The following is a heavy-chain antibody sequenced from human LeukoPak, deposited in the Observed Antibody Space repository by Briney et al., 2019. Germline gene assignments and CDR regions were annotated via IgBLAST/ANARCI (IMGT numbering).Heavy chain of an antibody. CDR1: GFTFSSYW. CDR2: IKQDGSEK. Sequence: PGGSLRLSCAASGFTFSSYWMSWVRQAPGKGLEWVANIKQDGSEKYYVDSVKGRFTISRDNAKNSLYLQMNSLRAEDTAVYYCARELRFGELSDYYYGMDVWGQGTTVTVSS. D-gene: IGHD3-10*01. J-gene: IGHJ6*02. V-gene: IGHV3-7*01. CDR3: ARELRFGELSDYYYGMDV.